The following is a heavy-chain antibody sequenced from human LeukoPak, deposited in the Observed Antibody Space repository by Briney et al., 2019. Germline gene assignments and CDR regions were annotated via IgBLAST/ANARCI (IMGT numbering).Heavy chain of an antibody. CDR3: ARMIAATDVFDY. J-gene: IGHJ4*02. D-gene: IGHD6-25*01. Sequence: KTAETLSLTCTVSGGSISSSSYCWGGIRHPPGKGLEWSGTIYYGGSTYYNPYLKGRVTIAVDTSKNQFSLELSSVTAADTAVFYCARMIAATDVFDYWGQGTLVTVSS. V-gene: IGHV4-39*01. CDR1: GGSISSSSYC. CDR2: IYYGGST.